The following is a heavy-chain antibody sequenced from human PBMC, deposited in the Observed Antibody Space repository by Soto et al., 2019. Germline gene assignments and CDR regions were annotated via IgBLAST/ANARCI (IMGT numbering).Heavy chain of an antibody. CDR3: ARHTPAISISDH. J-gene: IGHJ4*02. Sequence: TCTVSGGSISSSSYYWGWILQPPGKGLEWIGSIYYSGSTYYNPSLKSRVTISVDTSKNQFSLKLSSVTAADTAVYYCARHTPAISISDHWGQGTLVTVSS. V-gene: IGHV4-39*01. D-gene: IGHD2-15*01. CDR1: GGSISSSSYY. CDR2: IYYSGST.